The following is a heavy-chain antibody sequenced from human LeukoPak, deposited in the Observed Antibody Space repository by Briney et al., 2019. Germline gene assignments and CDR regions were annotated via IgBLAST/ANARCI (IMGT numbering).Heavy chain of an antibody. V-gene: IGHV3-30-3*01. D-gene: IGHD1-26*01. CDR3: ARGMSSPMEGASLN. CDR2: ISYDGSNK. CDR1: GFTFSSYA. Sequence: GGSLRLSCAASGFTFSSYAMHWVRQAPGKGLEWEAVISYDGSNKYYADSVKGRFTISRDNSKNTLYLQMNSLRAEDTAVYYCARGMSSPMEGASLNSGQGTLVTVSS. J-gene: IGHJ4*02.